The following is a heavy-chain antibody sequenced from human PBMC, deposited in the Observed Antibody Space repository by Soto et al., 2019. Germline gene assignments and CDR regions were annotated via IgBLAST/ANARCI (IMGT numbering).Heavy chain of an antibody. J-gene: IGHJ4*02. CDR1: GFTFSSYS. D-gene: IGHD6-19*01. V-gene: IGHV3-23*01. Sequence: GGSLILSWAASGFTFSSYSMSWVRQAPGKGLEWVSAISGSGGSTYHADSVKGRFTISRDNSKNTLYLQMNSLRAEDTAVYYCAKAEWLGYFDYWGQGTLVNVSS. CDR2: ISGSGGST. CDR3: AKAEWLGYFDY.